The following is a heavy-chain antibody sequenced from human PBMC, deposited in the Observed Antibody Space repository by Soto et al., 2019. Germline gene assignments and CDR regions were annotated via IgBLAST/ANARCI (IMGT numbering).Heavy chain of an antibody. Sequence: SETLSLTCAVYGGSFSGYYWSWISQPPGKGLEWIGEINHSGSTNYNPSLKSRVTISVDTSKNQFSLKLSSVTAADTAVYYCARTFSGWYEKYFQHWGQGTLVTVSS. CDR1: GGSFSGYY. V-gene: IGHV4-34*01. D-gene: IGHD6-19*01. CDR2: INHSGST. CDR3: ARTFSGWYEKYFQH. J-gene: IGHJ1*01.